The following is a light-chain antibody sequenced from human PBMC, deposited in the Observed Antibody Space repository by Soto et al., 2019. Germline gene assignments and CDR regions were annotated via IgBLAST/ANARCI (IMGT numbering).Light chain of an antibody. V-gene: IGKV3-20*01. J-gene: IGKJ1*01. CDR1: EIVSSNF. CDR3: QQYGTSPRT. Sequence: EIVLTQSPDTLSFFPGERATLSCRASEIVSSNFLAWYQQKPGQVPRLLIYAASSRATGIPDRFSGSGAETDFTLTISRLEPEDFAVYHCQQYGTSPRTFGQGTKVDIK. CDR2: AAS.